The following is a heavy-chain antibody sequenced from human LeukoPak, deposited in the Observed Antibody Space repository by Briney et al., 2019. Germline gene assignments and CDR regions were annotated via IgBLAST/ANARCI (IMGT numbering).Heavy chain of an antibody. V-gene: IGHV3-74*01. J-gene: IGHJ6*02. CDR3: ARGKMATIYYYYGVDV. CDR2: IKSDGSST. D-gene: IGHD5-24*01. Sequence: GGSLRLSCAASGFPFSSYWLHWVRQAPGKGLVWVSRIKSDGSSTNYADSVRGRFTISRDNAKNTLYLQMNSLRVEDTAVYYCARGKMATIYYYYGVDVWGQGTTVTVCS. CDR1: GFPFSSYW.